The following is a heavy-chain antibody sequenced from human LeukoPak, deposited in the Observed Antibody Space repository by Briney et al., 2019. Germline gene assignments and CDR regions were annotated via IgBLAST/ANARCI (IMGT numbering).Heavy chain of an antibody. J-gene: IGHJ3*02. CDR1: AFTFSSYG. Sequence: PGGSLRLSCAASAFTFSSYGMHWVRQAPGKGLEWVAYIQYDRTNEQYAHSVKGRFRISRDNSNNILYLQMNSLRAEDTAVYYCARDAYYYDSGAFDIWGQGTMVTVSS. V-gene: IGHV3-30*02. CDR2: IQYDRTNE. D-gene: IGHD3-10*01. CDR3: ARDAYYYDSGAFDI.